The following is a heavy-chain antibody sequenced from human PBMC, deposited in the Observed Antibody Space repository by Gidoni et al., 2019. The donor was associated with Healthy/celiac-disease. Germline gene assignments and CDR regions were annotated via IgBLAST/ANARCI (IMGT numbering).Heavy chain of an antibody. CDR3: ARAEKSIPRITMIVVVISYYYGMDV. Sequence: QVQLVQSGAEVKKPGSSVKVSCKASGGTFSSYAISWVRQAPGQGLEWMGGIIPIFGTANYAQKFQGRVTITADESTSTAYMELSSLRSEDTAVYYCARAEKSIPRITMIVVVISYYYGMDVWGQGTTVTVSS. CDR1: GGTFSSYA. V-gene: IGHV1-69*01. J-gene: IGHJ6*02. D-gene: IGHD3-22*01. CDR2: IIPIFGTA.